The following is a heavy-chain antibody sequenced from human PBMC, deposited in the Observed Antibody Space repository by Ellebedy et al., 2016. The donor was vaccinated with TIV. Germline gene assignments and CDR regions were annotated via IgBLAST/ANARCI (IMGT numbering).Heavy chain of an antibody. CDR3: ASWEYYYDSSGPRIFDY. D-gene: IGHD3-22*01. CDR1: GFTFSSYA. J-gene: IGHJ4*02. V-gene: IGHV3-23*01. CDR2: VSGSDGST. Sequence: PGGSLRLSCAASGFTFSSYAMSWVRQAPGKGLEWVSGVSGSDGSTYYADSVKGRFTISRDNAKNSLYLQVNSLRAEDTAVYYCASWEYYYDSSGPRIFDYWGQGTLVTVSS.